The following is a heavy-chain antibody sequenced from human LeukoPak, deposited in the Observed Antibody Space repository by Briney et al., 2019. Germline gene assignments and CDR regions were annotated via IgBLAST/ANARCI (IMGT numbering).Heavy chain of an antibody. CDR2: IIGSGGST. CDR1: GFTFSTYV. V-gene: IGHV3-23*01. J-gene: IGHJ6*03. Sequence: GGSLRLSCAASGFTFSTYVMSWVRRAPGKGLEWVSAIIGSGGSTYYADSVKGRFTISRDNSKNTLYLQMNSLRTEDTAVYYCAKKLGRVDYYYMDVWGEGTTVTVSS. D-gene: IGHD7-27*01. CDR3: AKKLGRVDYYYMDV.